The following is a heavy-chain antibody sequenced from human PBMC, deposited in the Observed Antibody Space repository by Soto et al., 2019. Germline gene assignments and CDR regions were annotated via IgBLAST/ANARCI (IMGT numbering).Heavy chain of an antibody. V-gene: IGHV1-69*02. J-gene: IGHJ3*02. D-gene: IGHD2-15*01. CDR2: IIPILGIA. Sequence: QVQLVQSGAEVKKPGSSVKVSCKASGGTFSSYTISWVRQAPGQGLEWMGRIIPILGIANYAQKFQGRVRITADKSASTAYMELSSLRSEDTAVYCCARLVVAARDAFDIWGQGTMVTVSS. CDR1: GGTFSSYT. CDR3: ARLVVAARDAFDI.